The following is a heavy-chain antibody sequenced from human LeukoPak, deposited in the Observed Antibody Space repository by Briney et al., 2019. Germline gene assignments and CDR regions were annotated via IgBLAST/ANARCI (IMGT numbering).Heavy chain of an antibody. CDR3: ARHRQIVPATGVFDY. D-gene: IGHD2-2*01. V-gene: IGHV4-59*08. CDR2: IYYSGGT. CDR1: GGSITGYY. Sequence: PSETLSLTCTVSGGSITGYYWNWIRQPPGKGLEWIGYIYYSGGTYYNPSLESRVTISVDTSKSQFSLKPSSVTAADTAVYYCARHRQIVPATGVFDYWGQGTLVTVSS. J-gene: IGHJ4*02.